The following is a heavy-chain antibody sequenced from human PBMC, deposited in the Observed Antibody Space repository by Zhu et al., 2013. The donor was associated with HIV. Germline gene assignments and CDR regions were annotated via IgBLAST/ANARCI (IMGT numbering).Heavy chain of an antibody. CDR3: ASALRRGRID. CDR2: MNPNSGNT. CDR1: GYTFASYG. J-gene: IGHJ4*02. D-gene: IGHD2-15*01. V-gene: IGHV1-8*02. Sequence: QVQLVQSGAEVKNPGASVKVSCKASGYTFASYGISWVRQAPGQGLEWMGWMNPNSGNTGYAQKFQGRVTMTRNTSISTAYMELSSLRSEDTAVYYCASALRRGRIDWGQGTLVTVSS.